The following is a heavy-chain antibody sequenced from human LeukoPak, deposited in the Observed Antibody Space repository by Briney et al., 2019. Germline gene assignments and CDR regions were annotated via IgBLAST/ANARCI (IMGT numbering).Heavy chain of an antibody. Sequence: GASVKVSCKASGYTFTAYDINWVQQASGQGLEWMGWMNPNSGNTGYAQKFQGRVTMTRNTSTTTAYMELNSLRSEDTAVYYCASEQWLKREGVYYYYGVAVWGQGTTVTVSS. CDR2: MNPNSGNT. V-gene: IGHV1-8*01. J-gene: IGHJ6*02. CDR1: GYTFTAYD. CDR3: ASEQWLKREGVYYYYGVAV. D-gene: IGHD6-19*01.